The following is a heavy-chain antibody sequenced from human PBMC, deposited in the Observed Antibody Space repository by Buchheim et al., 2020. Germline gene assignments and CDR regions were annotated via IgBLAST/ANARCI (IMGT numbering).Heavy chain of an antibody. CDR1: GGSFSGYS. CDR2: INHSGST. D-gene: IGHD4-11*01. J-gene: IGHJ6*03. CDR3: ARLQSDYYYYYMDV. Sequence: QVQLQQWGAGLLKPSETLSLTCAVYGGSFSGYSWSWIRQPPGKGLEWIGEINHSGSTNYNPSLKSRVTISVDTSKNQFSLKLSSVTAADTAVYYCARLQSDYYYYYMDVWRKGTT. V-gene: IGHV4-34*01.